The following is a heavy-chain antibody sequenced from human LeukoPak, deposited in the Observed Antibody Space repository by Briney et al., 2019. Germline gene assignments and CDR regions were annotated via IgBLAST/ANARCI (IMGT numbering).Heavy chain of an antibody. CDR3: ARDARVVLDY. D-gene: IGHD2-2*01. CDR2: IQQDGSEK. Sequence: GVSLRLSCAASRFTFSSYWMSWVRQTPGKGLEWVANIQQDGSEKYYVDSVKGRFTISRDNAKNSLYLQMNSLRAEDTAVYYCARDARVVLDYWGQGTLVTVSS. V-gene: IGHV3-7*01. J-gene: IGHJ4*02. CDR1: RFTFSSYW.